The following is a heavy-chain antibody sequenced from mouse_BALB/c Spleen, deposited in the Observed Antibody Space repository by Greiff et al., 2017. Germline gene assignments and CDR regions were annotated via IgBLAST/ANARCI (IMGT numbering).Heavy chain of an antibody. V-gene: IGHV5-12-1*01. CDR1: GFAFSSYD. CDR3: ARRDGYFLDY. Sequence: EVKLVESGGGLVKPGGSLKLSCAASGFAFSSYDLSWVRQTPEKRLEWVAYISSGGGSTYYPDTVKGRFTISRDNAKNTLYLQMSSLKSEDTAMYYCARRDGYFLDYWGQGTTLTVSS. D-gene: IGHD2-3*01. CDR2: ISSGGGST. J-gene: IGHJ2*01.